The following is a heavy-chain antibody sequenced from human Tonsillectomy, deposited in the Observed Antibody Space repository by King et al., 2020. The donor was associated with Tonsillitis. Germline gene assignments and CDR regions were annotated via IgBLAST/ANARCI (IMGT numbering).Heavy chain of an antibody. CDR3: ATGYSNGWSFAFDI. J-gene: IGHJ3*02. V-gene: IGHV1-24*01. D-gene: IGHD6-19*01. CDR1: GYTLTELS. Sequence: VQLVESGAEVKKPGASVKVSCKVSGYTLTELSMHWVRQAPVKGLEWMGRFDPEDGETIYAQKFQGRVTMTEDTSTETAYMELSSLRSEYTAVYYCATGYSNGWSFAFDIWGQGTMVTVSS. CDR2: FDPEDGET.